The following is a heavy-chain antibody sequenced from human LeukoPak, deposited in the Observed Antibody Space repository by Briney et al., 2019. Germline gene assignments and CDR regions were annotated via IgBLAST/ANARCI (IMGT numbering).Heavy chain of an antibody. CDR3: ARSPFVQWELIYYFDY. D-gene: IGHD1-26*01. Sequence: ASVKVSCKASGYTFTGYYMHWVRQAPGQGLEWMGWINPNSGGTNYAQKFQGWATMTRDTSISTAYMELSRLRSDDTAVYYCARSPFVQWELIYYFDYWGQGTLVTVSS. J-gene: IGHJ4*02. CDR1: GYTFTGYY. CDR2: INPNSGGT. V-gene: IGHV1-2*04.